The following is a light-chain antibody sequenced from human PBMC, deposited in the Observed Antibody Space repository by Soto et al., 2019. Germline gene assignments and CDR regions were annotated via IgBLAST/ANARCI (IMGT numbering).Light chain of an antibody. Sequence: SYELTQPPSVSVSPGQTARITCSGDALPNQYAFWYQQRPGQAPVVVIYKSNERPSGIPERFSGSNSGTTVTLTISGVQAEDEADYYCQSADSSGTYVVFGGGTKVTVL. CDR1: ALPNQY. CDR2: KSN. J-gene: IGLJ2*01. V-gene: IGLV3-25*03. CDR3: QSADSSGTYVV.